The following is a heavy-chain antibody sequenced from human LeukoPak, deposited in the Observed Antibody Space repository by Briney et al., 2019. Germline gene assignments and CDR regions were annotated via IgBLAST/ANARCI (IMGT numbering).Heavy chain of an antibody. Sequence: GASVKVSCKASGYTFTGYYMHWVRQAPGQGLEWMGRINPNSGGTNYAQKFQGRVTMTRDASISTAYMELSRLRSDDTAVYYCARGRPSTSLSSSWYVFKRKGYYFDYWGQGTLVTVSS. CDR2: INPNSGGT. CDR3: ARGRPSTSLSSSWYVFKRKGYYFDY. J-gene: IGHJ4*02. D-gene: IGHD6-13*01. V-gene: IGHV1-2*06. CDR1: GYTFTGYY.